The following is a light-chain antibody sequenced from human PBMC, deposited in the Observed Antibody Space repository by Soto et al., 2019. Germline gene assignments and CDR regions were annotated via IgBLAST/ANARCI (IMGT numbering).Light chain of an antibody. V-gene: IGKV4-1*01. Sequence: DIVMTQSPDSLAVSLGERATINCKSSQSVLSSSRNKNYLAWYQQKPGQPPKLLIYDASNRATRIPARFSGSGSGTDFTLTISSLEPEDFAVYYCQQRSNWITFGQGTRLEIK. CDR3: QQRSNWIT. CDR2: DAS. CDR1: QSVLSSSRNKNY. J-gene: IGKJ5*01.